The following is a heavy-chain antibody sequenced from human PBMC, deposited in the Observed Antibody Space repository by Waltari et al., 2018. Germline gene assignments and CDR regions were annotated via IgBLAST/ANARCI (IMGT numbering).Heavy chain of an antibody. V-gene: IGHV1-2*02. CDR2: VNPSSGAT. Sequence: QVQLVQSGAEVKKPVASVKVSCKASGYSFTTYYIHWVRQAPGQGLEWMGWVNPSSGATTYAEKFQGRVTMTSDTSVTTAYMDLSSLKSDDTAIYYCAKEGTNRFDPWGQGTLVTVSS. J-gene: IGHJ5*02. CDR1: GYSFTTYY. CDR3: AKEGTNRFDP. D-gene: IGHD1-1*01.